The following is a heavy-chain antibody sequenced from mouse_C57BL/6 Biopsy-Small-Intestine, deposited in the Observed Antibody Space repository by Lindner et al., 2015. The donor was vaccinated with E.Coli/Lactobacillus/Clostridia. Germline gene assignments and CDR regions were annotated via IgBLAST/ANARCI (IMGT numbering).Heavy chain of an antibody. J-gene: IGHJ4*01. CDR2: IDPENGDT. Sequence: VQLQESGAELVRPGASVKSSCTASGFNIKDDYMHWVKQRPEQGLEWIGWIDPENGDTEYASKFQGKATITADTSSNTAYLQLSSLTSEDTAVYYCTVTGTYYAMDYWGQGTSVTVSS. D-gene: IGHD4-1*01. CDR3: TVTGTYYAMDY. V-gene: IGHV14-4*01. CDR1: GFNIKDDY.